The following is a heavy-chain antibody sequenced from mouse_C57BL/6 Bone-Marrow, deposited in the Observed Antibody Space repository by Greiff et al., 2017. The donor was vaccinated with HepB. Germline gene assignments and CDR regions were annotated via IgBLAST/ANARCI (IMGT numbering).Heavy chain of an antibody. CDR1: GYTFTSYC. V-gene: IGHV1-72*01. CDR2: IDPNSGGT. CDR3: ASTEGSYGGFAD. D-gene: IGHD1-1*01. J-gene: IGHJ3*01. Sequence: QVQLQQPGAELVKPGASVKLSCKASGYTFTSYCMHWVKQRPGRGLEWIGRIDPNSGGTKYNEKFKSKATLTVDKPSSTAYIQLSSLTSEDSAVYYWASTEGSYGGFADGGQGSLVTVSA.